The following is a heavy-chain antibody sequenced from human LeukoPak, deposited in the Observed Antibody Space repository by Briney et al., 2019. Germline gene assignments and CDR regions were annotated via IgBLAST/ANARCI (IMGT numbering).Heavy chain of an antibody. CDR2: INSDGSST. J-gene: IGHJ4*02. CDR1: GFTFSRYY. D-gene: IGHD6-19*01. CDR3: TRVFVGDEYSSSGY. Sequence: GGSLRLSCAASGFTFSRYYMHWVRQAPGKGLVWVSRINSDGSSTTYADSVKGRFTISRDNAKNTLYLQMNSLKGEYTAVYYCTRVFVGDEYSSSGYWGQGPLVTVSS. V-gene: IGHV3-74*01.